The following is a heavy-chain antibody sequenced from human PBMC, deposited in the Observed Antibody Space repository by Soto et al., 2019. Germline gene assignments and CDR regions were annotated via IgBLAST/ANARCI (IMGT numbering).Heavy chain of an antibody. J-gene: IGHJ4*02. V-gene: IGHV3-53*02. CDR3: ARGDPNYDYVWESYPFDC. CDR1: GFPVSANY. Sequence: VQLVETGGGLIQPGGSLRLSCAASGFPVSANYMSWVRQTPGRGLEWVSIIHSGGTTYYADSVRGRFTISRDHYKNTMYLQMDNLRGEDTAVYYCARGDPNYDYVWESYPFDCWGQGALVTVSS. CDR2: IHSGGTT. D-gene: IGHD3-16*01.